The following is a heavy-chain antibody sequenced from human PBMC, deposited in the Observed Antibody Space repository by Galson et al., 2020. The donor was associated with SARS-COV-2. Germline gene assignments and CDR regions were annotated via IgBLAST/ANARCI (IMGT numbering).Heavy chain of an antibody. CDR1: GGSISSGDYY. CDR3: ARDGVLRYLDCTRGYYGMDV. V-gene: IGHV4-30-4*01. Sequence: ALETLSLTCTVSGGSISSGDYYWSWIRQPPGKGLEWIGYIYYSGSTYYNPSLKSRVTISVDTSKNQFSLKLSSVTAADTAVYYCARDGVLRYLDCTRGYYGMDVWGQGTTVTVSS. CDR2: IYYSGST. D-gene: IGHD3-9*01. J-gene: IGHJ6*02.